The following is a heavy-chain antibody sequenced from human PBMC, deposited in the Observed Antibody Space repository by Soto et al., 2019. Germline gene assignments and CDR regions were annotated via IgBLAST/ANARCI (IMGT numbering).Heavy chain of an antibody. CDR2: ISGSGGST. CDR3: AKGRGYCSSTSCYFPFDI. D-gene: IGHD2-2*01. J-gene: IGHJ3*02. Sequence: GGSLRLSCAASGFTFSSYAMSWVRQAPGKGLEWVSAISGSGGSTYYADSVKGRFTISRDNSKNTLYLQMNSLRAEDTAVYYCAKGRGYCSSTSCYFPFDIWGQGTMVTVSS. CDR1: GFTFSSYA. V-gene: IGHV3-23*01.